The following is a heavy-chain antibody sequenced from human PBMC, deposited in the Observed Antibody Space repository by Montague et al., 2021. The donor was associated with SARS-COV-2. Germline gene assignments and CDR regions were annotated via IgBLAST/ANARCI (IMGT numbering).Heavy chain of an antibody. CDR3: VRAFSNSFKWFDP. V-gene: IGHV3-74*01. Sequence: SLRLSCAASGFTVSAYWLHWVRQAPGQGLKWVARIRADGTTPNYAYSXXGLFTISRDNAQDTVYLHMTTLTAEDTAVYYCVRAFSNSFKWFDPWGQGTLVTVSS. CDR2: IRADGTTP. CDR1: GFTVSAYW. D-gene: IGHD6-13*01. J-gene: IGHJ5*02.